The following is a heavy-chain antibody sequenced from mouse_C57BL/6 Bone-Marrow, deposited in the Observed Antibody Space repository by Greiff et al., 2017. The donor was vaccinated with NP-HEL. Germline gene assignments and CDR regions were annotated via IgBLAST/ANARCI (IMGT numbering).Heavy chain of an antibody. D-gene: IGHD1-1*01. CDR1: GYTFTSYW. CDR2: IDPSDSET. J-gene: IGHJ1*03. Sequence: VQLQQPGAELVRPGSSVKLSCKASGYTFTSYWMHWVKQRPIQGLEWIGNIDPSDSETHYNQKFKDKATLTVDKSSSTAYMQLSSLTSEDSAVYYCARSGYYGSPLYWYFDVWGTGTTVTVSS. CDR3: ARSGYYGSPLYWYFDV. V-gene: IGHV1-52*01.